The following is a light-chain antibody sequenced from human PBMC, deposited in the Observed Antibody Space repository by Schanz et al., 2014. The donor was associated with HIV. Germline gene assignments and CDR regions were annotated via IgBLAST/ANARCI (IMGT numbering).Light chain of an antibody. CDR1: QSLDRW. CDR2: RAS. Sequence: DIQMTQSPSTLSASVGDRVTITGRAGQSLDRWLAWYQQKPGKAPKLLIYRASYLESGVPSRFSGSGSGTAFTLTISSLQPDDFATYYCQQYKDNSLHTFGQGTKVEI. CDR3: QQYKDNSLHT. V-gene: IGKV1-5*03. J-gene: IGKJ2*01.